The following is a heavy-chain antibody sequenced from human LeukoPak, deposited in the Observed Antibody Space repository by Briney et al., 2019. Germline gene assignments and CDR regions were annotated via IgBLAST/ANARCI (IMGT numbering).Heavy chain of an antibody. V-gene: IGHV3-30*01. J-gene: IGHJ5*02. CDR2: ISYDGSNK. D-gene: IGHD2-2*01. CDR3: ARDYSEWYQLLVLGWWFDP. Sequence: GRSLRLSCAASGFTFSSYAMHWVRQAPGKGLEWVAVISYDGSNKYYADSVKGRFTISRDNSKNTLYLQMNSLRAEDTAVYYCARDYSEWYQLLVLGWWFDPRGQGTLVTVSS. CDR1: GFTFSSYA.